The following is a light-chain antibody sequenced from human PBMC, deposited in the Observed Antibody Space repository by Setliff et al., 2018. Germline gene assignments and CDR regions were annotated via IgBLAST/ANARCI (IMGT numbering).Light chain of an antibody. J-gene: IGLJ1*01. CDR3: QVWDPASDHRV. V-gene: IGLV3-21*03. CDR1: NIGDKS. Sequence: SYELTQPPSESVAPGKTARITCGGHNIGDKSVHWYQQKPGQAPVLVVYDDSDRPSGIPGRFSGSNSGNTATLTISRVEAGDEADYYCQVWDPASDHRVFGTWTKVTVL. CDR2: DDS.